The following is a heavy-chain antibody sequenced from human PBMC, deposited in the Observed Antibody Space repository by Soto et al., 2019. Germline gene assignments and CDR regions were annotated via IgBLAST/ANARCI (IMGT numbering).Heavy chain of an antibody. D-gene: IGHD3-10*01. J-gene: IGHJ4*02. V-gene: IGHV4-34*01. Sequence: SETLSLTCAVYGGSFSGYYWSWIRQPPGKGLEWIGEINHSGSTNYNPSLKSRVTISVDTSKNQFSLKLSSVTAADTAVYYCARGRITMVRGVIIDYWGQGTLVTVSS. CDR2: INHSGST. CDR3: ARGRITMVRGVIIDY. CDR1: GGSFSGYY.